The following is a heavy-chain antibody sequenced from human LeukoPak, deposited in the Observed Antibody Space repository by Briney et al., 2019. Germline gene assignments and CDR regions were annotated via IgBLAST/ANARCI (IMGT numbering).Heavy chain of an antibody. CDR2: IHPGVSDT. CDR3: AASPPHCGADCPFDY. D-gene: IGHD2-21*02. J-gene: IGHJ4*02. Sequence: GESLKISCKGSGFTLADHWIAWVRQMPGRGLEWVGIIHPGVSDTPKSPSFQGQVVISVDSSISTAYLQWNSLKASETAMYYCAASPPHCGADCPFDYWGQGTLVTVSS. CDR1: GFTLADHW. V-gene: IGHV5-51*01.